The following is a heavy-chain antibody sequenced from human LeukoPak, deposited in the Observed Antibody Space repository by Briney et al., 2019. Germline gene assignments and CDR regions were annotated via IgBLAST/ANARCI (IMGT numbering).Heavy chain of an antibody. Sequence: GAPVKVSCKASGGTFSSYAISWVRQAPGQGLEWMGRIIPILGIANYAQEFQGRVTITADKSTSTAYMELSSLRSEDTAVYYCARAYPGIAAAGTEPNDYWGQGTLVTVSS. CDR2: IIPILGIA. J-gene: IGHJ4*02. V-gene: IGHV1-69*04. D-gene: IGHD6-13*01. CDR3: ARAYPGIAAAGTEPNDY. CDR1: GGTFSSYA.